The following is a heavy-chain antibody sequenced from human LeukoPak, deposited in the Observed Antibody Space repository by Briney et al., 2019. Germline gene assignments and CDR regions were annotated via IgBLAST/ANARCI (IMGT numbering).Heavy chain of an antibody. CDR3: AKDSVTAMAPYYFDY. CDR2: VWHDGSNR. Sequence: GGSLRLSCTAPGFTFSSYAIHWIRQAPGKGLEWVALVWHDGSNRYYSEAVKGRFTISRDNSKNTLYLQMNSLRAEDTAVYYCAKDSVTAMAPYYFDYWGQGTLVTVSS. CDR1: GFTFSSYA. D-gene: IGHD2-21*02. J-gene: IGHJ4*02. V-gene: IGHV3-33*06.